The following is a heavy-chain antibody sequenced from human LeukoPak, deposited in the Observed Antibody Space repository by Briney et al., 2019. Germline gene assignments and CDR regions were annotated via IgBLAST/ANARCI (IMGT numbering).Heavy chain of an antibody. J-gene: IGHJ4*02. Sequence: GESLKISCKGSGYSFTTYWIAWVRQMPGKGLEWMGIIYPHDSDTRYSPSFQGQVTISADKSISTAYLQWSSLKASDTAMYYCARQSQDYGGQGDYWGQGTLVTVSS. D-gene: IGHD4/OR15-4a*01. CDR1: GYSFTTYW. V-gene: IGHV5-51*01. CDR2: IYPHDSDT. CDR3: ARQSQDYGGQGDY.